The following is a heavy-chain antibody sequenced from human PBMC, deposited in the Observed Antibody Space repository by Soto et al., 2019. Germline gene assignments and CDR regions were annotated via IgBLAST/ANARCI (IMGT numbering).Heavy chain of an antibody. CDR1: GYSFISYW. CDR3: ARPGIAARLGGLNY. J-gene: IGHJ4*02. V-gene: IGHV5-10-1*01. CDR2: IDPSDSYT. Sequence: PGESLKISCKGSGYSFISYWISWVRQMPGKGLEWMGRIDPSDSYTNYSPSFQGHVTISADKSISTAYLQWSSLKASDTAMYYCARPGIAARLGGLNYWGQGTLVTSPQ. D-gene: IGHD6-6*01.